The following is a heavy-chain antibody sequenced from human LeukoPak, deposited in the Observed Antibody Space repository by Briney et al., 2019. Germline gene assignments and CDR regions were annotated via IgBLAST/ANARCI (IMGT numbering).Heavy chain of an antibody. J-gene: IGHJ4*02. CDR3: AKYLPNQLLKD. V-gene: IGHV3-64*01. D-gene: IGHD2-2*01. CDR1: GFTFSSYT. CDR2: ISGNGGDT. Sequence: GGSLRLSCAASGFTFSSYTIHWVRQAPGKGLEYVSAISGNGGDTYYANSVKGRFTISRDNSKNTLYLQMGSLRPEDMAVYYCAKYLPNQLLKDWGQGTLVTVSS.